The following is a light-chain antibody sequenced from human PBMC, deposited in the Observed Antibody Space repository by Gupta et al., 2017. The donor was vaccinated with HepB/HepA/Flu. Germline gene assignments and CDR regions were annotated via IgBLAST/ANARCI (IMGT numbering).Light chain of an antibody. V-gene: IGKV3-15*01. CDR3: QQNKNSAPIT. CDR1: TSVRSN. Sequence: EIVMTQSPATLSVSPGERATLSCRASTSVRSNLAWYQQKPGHAPRVLIYGASTRATGISARFSGSGYGTELTLTISSRQSEDLAVYYCQQNKNSAPITFGQGTQLDIK. J-gene: IGKJ5*01. CDR2: GAS.